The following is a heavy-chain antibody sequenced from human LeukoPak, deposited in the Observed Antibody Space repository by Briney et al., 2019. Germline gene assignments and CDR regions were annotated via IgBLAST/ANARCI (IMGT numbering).Heavy chain of an antibody. V-gene: IGHV4-61*02. Sequence: SQTLSLTCTVSGGSISSGSYYWRWIRQPAGKGLEWIGRIYTSGSTNYNPSLKSRVTISVDTSKNQFSLKLSSVTAADTAVYYCARDYYGSGSYYLWGQGTLVTVSS. J-gene: IGHJ4*02. CDR3: ARDYYGSGSYYL. D-gene: IGHD3-10*01. CDR1: GGSISSGSYY. CDR2: IYTSGST.